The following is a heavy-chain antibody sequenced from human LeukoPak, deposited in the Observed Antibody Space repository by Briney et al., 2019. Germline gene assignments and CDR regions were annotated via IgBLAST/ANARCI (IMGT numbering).Heavy chain of an antibody. J-gene: IGHJ6*02. CDR2: INPSGGST. V-gene: IGHV1-46*01. CDR3: ARFNHDQYYYYGMDV. CDR1: GYTFTSYY. D-gene: IGHD1-14*01. Sequence: GASVKVSCKASGYTFTSYYMHWVRQAPGQGLEWMGIINPSGGSTSYAQKFQGRVTMTRDTSTSTVYMELSSLRSEDTAVYYCARFNHDQYYYYGMDVWGQGTTVTVSS.